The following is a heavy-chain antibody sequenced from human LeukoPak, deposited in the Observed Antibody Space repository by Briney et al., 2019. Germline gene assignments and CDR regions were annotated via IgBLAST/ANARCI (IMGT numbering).Heavy chain of an antibody. CDR2: VYYSGST. CDR1: GFTFSRYG. J-gene: IGHJ4*02. CDR3: ARFTMIALFDD. V-gene: IGHV4-39*01. D-gene: IGHD3-22*01. Sequence: GSLRLSCAASGFTFSRYGMSWVRQAPGKGLECIGSVYYSGSTYYNPSLKSRVTISVDTSKNQFSLKLNSVTAADTAVYYCARFTMIALFDDWGQGTLVTVSS.